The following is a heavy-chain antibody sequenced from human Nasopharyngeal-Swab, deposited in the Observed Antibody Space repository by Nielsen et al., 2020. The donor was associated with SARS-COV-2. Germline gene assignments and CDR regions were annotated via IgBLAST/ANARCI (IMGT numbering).Heavy chain of an antibody. V-gene: IGHV5-51*01. CDR1: GYIFTSYW. CDR2: IYPADSDS. J-gene: IGHJ4*02. CDR3: VRRAFSASYFYFDY. D-gene: IGHD1-26*01. Sequence: GESLQISCKGSGYIFTSYWIGWVRQVPGKGLEWMGIIYPADSDSRYSLSFQGQVSISVDKSISTAYLQWNTLKASDTAIYYCVRRAFSASYFYFDYWGPGTLVTVSS.